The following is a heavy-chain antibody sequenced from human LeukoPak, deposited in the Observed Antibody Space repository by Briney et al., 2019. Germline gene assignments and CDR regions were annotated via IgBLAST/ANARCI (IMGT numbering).Heavy chain of an antibody. V-gene: IGHV3-21*01. J-gene: IGHJ4*02. D-gene: IGHD1-20*01. CDR3: ARGNWNALDY. CDR2: ISSSSSYI. Sequence: GGSLRLSCAASGFTFSSYSMNWVREAPGKGLEWVSSISSSSSYIYYADSVKGRFTISRDNAKNSLYLQMNSLRAEDTAVYYCARGNWNALDYWGQGTLVTVSS. CDR1: GFTFSSYS.